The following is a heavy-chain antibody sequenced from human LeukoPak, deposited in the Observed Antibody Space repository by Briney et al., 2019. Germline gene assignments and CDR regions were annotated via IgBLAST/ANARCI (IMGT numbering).Heavy chain of an antibody. CDR2: TNADGSST. Sequence: GGSLRLSCAASGFTFSTYWMHWVRQAPGKGLVWVSRTNADGSSTSYADSVKGRFTISRGNAKNTLYLQMNSLRADDTAVYYCARSLALIAVAAYFDYWGQGTLVTVSS. D-gene: IGHD6-19*01. CDR3: ARSLALIAVAAYFDY. J-gene: IGHJ4*02. V-gene: IGHV3-74*01. CDR1: GFTFSTYW.